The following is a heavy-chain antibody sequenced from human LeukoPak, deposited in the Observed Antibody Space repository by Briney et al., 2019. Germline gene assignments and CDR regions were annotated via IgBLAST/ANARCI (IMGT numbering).Heavy chain of an antibody. Sequence: TGGSLRLSCAASGFTFSSSWMHWVRQVPGEGLVWVSHISPDGSYTDYADSVKGRFIISRDNAKNTMSLQMNSLRAEDTAVYYCVRDLSFSPDSWGQGTLVSVSS. CDR2: ISPDGSYT. CDR3: VRDLSFSPDS. V-gene: IGHV3-74*01. CDR1: GFTFSSSW. J-gene: IGHJ4*02.